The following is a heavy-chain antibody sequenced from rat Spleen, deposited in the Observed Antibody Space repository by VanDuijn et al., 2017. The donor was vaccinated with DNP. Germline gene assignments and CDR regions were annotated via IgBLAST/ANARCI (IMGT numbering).Heavy chain of an antibody. J-gene: IGHJ2*01. CDR2: IRYDGGST. D-gene: IGHD4-3*01. CDR3: ARWNSGHFDY. CDR1: GFTFSDYY. V-gene: IGHV5-22*01. Sequence: EVQLVESGGDLVQSGRSLKLLCAASGFTFSDYYMAWIRQAPTKGLEWVAYIRYDGGSTKYGDSVKGRFTISRDNEKNTLYLQMNSLRSEDMATYYCARWNSGHFDYWGQGVMVPVSS.